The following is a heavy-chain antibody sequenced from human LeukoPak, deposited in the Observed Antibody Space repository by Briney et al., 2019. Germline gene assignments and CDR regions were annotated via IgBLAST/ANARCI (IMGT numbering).Heavy chain of an antibody. CDR2: ISAYNGNT. J-gene: IGHJ5*02. Sequence: ASVKVSCKASGYTFTSYGISGVRQAPGQGLEWMGWISAYNGNTNYAQKLQGRVTMTTDTSTSTAYMELRSLRSDDTAVYYCARGVRVGATVSWFDPWGQGTLVTVSS. CDR1: GYTFTSYG. D-gene: IGHD1-26*01. V-gene: IGHV1-18*01. CDR3: ARGVRVGATVSWFDP.